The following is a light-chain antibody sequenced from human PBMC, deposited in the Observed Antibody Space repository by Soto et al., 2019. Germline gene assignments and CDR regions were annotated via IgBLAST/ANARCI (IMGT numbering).Light chain of an antibody. Sequence: EILLTQSPSTLSLSPGERATLSCRASQSVSRHLAWYQQKPGQAPRLLIYGTSNRATGIPARFSGSGSGTDFTLTISSLAPEDFEVYYCQQHSSWPLTFGGGTKVDIK. V-gene: IGKV3-11*01. J-gene: IGKJ4*01. CDR3: QQHSSWPLT. CDR2: GTS. CDR1: QSVSRH.